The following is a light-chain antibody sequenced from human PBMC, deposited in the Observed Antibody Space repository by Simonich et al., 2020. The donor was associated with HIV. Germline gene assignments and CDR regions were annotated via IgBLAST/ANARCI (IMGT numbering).Light chain of an antibody. J-gene: IGKJ1*01. CDR2: GTS. Sequence: EIVMTQSPGTLSVSPGERTTLSCRASQSVRSNVAWYQQKPGQAPRLPIYGTSTRATGIPARFSGSGSGTDFTLTISSMESEDFAVYHCQQYNNWPWTFGQGTKVEIK. V-gene: IGKV3-15*01. CDR3: QQYNNWPWT. CDR1: QSVRSN.